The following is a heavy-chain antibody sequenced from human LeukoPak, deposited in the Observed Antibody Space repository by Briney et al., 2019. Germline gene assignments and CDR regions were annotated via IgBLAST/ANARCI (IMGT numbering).Heavy chain of an antibody. D-gene: IGHD3-10*01. J-gene: IGHJ4*02. V-gene: IGHV3-21*01. CDR2: ISSSGNYI. CDR1: RFTFSSYS. Sequence: GGSLRLSCAASRFTFSSYSMNWVRQAPGKGLEWVSSISSSGNYIYYADSVKGRFTISSDTSKNTLYLQMNSLRAEDTAVYYCARDLSPVVRASPMGYWGQGTPVTVSS. CDR3: ARDLSPVVRASPMGY.